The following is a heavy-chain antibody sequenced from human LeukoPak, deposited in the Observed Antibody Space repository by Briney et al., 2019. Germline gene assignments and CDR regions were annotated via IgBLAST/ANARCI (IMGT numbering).Heavy chain of an antibody. D-gene: IGHD5-24*01. V-gene: IGHV3-30*02. Sequence: PGGSLRLSCAASGFTFSSYGMHWVRQAPGKGLEWVAFIRYDGSNTYYADSVKGRFTISRDNSKNTLYLQMNSLRADERAVYYCASNRDGKFDYWGQGTLVTVSS. CDR2: IRYDGSNT. CDR1: GFTFSSYG. J-gene: IGHJ4*02. CDR3: ASNRDGKFDY.